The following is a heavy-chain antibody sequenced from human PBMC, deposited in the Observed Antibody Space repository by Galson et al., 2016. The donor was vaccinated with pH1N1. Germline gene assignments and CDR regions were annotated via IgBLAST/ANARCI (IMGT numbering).Heavy chain of an antibody. CDR1: GFTVSSNY. J-gene: IGHJ4*02. CDR3: ARMGGSSEWGYYFDY. D-gene: IGHD2-2*01. Sequence: SLRLSCAASGFTVSSNYMSWVRQAPGKGLEWVSVIYSGGSTYYADSVKGRFTISRDNSKNTLYLQMNSLRAEDTAAYYCARMGGSSEWGYYFDYWGQGTLVTVSS. V-gene: IGHV3-66*02. CDR2: IYSGGST.